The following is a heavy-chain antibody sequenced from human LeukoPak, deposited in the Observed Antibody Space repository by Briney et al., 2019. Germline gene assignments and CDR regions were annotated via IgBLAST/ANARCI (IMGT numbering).Heavy chain of an antibody. J-gene: IGHJ4*02. CDR3: ARESRGYSYGYVG. V-gene: IGHV4-34*01. Sequence: SETLSLTCAVYGGSFSGYYWSWIRQPPGKGLEWIGEINHSGSTNYNPSLKSRATISVDTSKNQFSLKLSSVTAADTAVYYCARESRGYSYGYVGWGQGTLVTVSS. D-gene: IGHD5-18*01. CDR2: INHSGST. CDR1: GGSFSGYY.